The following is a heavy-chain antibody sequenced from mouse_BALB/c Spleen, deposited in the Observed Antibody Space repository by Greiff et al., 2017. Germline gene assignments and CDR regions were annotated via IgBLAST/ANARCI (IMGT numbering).Heavy chain of an antibody. CDR1: GYTFTDYN. V-gene: IGHV1-18*01. D-gene: IGHD2-5*01. J-gene: IGHJ4*01. CDR3: ARENYSNAMDY. CDR2: INPNNGGT. Sequence: VQLQQSGPELVKPGASVKIPCKASGYTFTDYNMDWVKQSHGKSLEWIGDINPNNGGTIYNQKFKGKATLTVDKSSSTAYMELRSLTSEDTAVYYCARENYSNAMDYWGQGTSVTVSS.